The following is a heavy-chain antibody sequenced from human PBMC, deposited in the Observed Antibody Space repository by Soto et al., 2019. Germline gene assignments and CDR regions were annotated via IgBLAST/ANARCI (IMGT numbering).Heavy chain of an antibody. CDR1: GFTFSDYY. V-gene: IGHV3-11*01. CDR3: ARDLRRPPYYYYGMDV. Sequence: QVQLVESGGGLVKPGGSLRLSCAASGFTFSDYYMSWIRQAPGKGLEWVSYISSSGSTIYYADSVKGRFTISRDNAKNSLYLQMNSLRADDTAVYYCARDLRRPPYYYYGMDVWGQGTTVTVSS. J-gene: IGHJ6*02. CDR2: ISSSGSTI.